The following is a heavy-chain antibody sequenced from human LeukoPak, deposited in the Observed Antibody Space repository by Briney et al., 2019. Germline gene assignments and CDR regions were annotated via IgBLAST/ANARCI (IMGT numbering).Heavy chain of an antibody. J-gene: IGHJ4*02. CDR1: GGSFSGYY. V-gene: IGHV4-34*01. D-gene: IGHD6-13*01. CDR3: ASTNSSSWLIDY. Sequence: SETLSLTCAVYGGSFSGYYWSWIRQPPGKGLEWIGEINHSGSTNYNPSLKSRVTISVDTSKNQFSLELSSVTAADTAVYYCASTNSSSWLIDYWGQGTLVTVSS. CDR2: INHSGST.